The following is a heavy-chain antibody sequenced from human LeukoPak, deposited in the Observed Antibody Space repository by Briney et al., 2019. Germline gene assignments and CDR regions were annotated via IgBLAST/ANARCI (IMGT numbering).Heavy chain of an antibody. CDR1: GGSFSGYY. J-gene: IGHJ4*02. CDR2: INHSGST. Sequence: SETLSLTCAVYGGSFSGYYWSWIRQPPGKGLEWIGEINHSGSTNYNPSLKSRVTISVDTSKNQFSLKLSSVTAADTAVYYCARGTRVFWSGSPFDYWSQGTLVTVSS. D-gene: IGHD3-3*01. V-gene: IGHV4-34*01. CDR3: ARGTRVFWSGSPFDY.